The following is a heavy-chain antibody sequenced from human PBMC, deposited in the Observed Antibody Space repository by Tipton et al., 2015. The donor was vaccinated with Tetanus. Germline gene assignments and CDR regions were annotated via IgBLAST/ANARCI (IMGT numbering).Heavy chain of an antibody. J-gene: IGHJ4*02. D-gene: IGHD6-13*01. V-gene: IGHV4-59*02. CDR1: GDSVSGYY. Sequence: LRLSCTVSGDSVSGYYWSWIRQPPGKGLEWIGYVYYTGSTNHNPSLKSRVTISMDRSKNQISLQLTSVTAAGTAVYFCAGVTAQRTELYFDHWGQGTLVTVSS. CDR2: VYYTGST. CDR3: AGVTAQRTELYFDH.